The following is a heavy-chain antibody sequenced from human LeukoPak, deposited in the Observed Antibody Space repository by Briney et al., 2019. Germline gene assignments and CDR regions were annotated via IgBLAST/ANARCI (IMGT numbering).Heavy chain of an antibody. CDR3: ARLPPGCSWFDY. CDR1: GDSISSDGYY. CDR2: IYYSGST. D-gene: IGHD6-13*01. V-gene: IGHV4-31*03. J-gene: IGHJ4*02. Sequence: TLLLTCTVSGDSISSDGYYWSWIRQYPGKGLEWIGYIYYSGSTYYNPSLKRRVSISLDTSKRHFSLRLSSVTAADTAVYYCARLPPGCSWFDYWGQGTLVSVSS.